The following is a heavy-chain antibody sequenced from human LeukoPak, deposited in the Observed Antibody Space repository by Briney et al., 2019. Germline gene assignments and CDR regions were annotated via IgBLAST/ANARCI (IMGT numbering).Heavy chain of an antibody. D-gene: IGHD5-18*01. J-gene: IGHJ4*02. CDR1: GGSISSYY. Sequence: SETLSLTCTVSGGSISSYYWSWIRQPPGKGLEWIGYIYYSGSTNYNPSLKSRVTISVDTSKNQFSLKLSSVTAADTAVYYCARDGYGPDYWGQGTLVTVSS. CDR2: IYYSGST. CDR3: ARDGYGPDY. V-gene: IGHV4-59*12.